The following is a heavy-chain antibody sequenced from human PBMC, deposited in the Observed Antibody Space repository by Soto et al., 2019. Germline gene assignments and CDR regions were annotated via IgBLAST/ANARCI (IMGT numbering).Heavy chain of an antibody. CDR2: IKSDDSST. D-gene: IGHD2-21*01. CDR3: ARGFQGRWSPGDY. V-gene: IGHV3-74*01. J-gene: IGHJ4*02. CDR1: GFAFSSYW. Sequence: GGSLRLSCAASGFAFSSYWMHWVRQVPGKGLVWVSRIKSDDSSTSYADSVKGRFTISRDNAKNTLYLQMNSLRAEDTAVYYCARGFQGRWSPGDYWGQGTLVTVSS.